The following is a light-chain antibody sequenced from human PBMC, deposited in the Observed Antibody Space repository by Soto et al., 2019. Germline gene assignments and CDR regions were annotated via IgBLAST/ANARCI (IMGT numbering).Light chain of an antibody. CDR2: AAS. Sequence: IWMTQSPSLLSDATGARFPLSCRMSQGISSYLAWYQQKTGKDPEILIYAASTLQSGVPSRFSGSGSVTDFTLTISCLQSEELATDDCQQYYSFTPTCGQGTKVEIK. CDR3: QQYYSFTPT. V-gene: IGKV1D-8*01. J-gene: IGKJ1*01. CDR1: QGISSY.